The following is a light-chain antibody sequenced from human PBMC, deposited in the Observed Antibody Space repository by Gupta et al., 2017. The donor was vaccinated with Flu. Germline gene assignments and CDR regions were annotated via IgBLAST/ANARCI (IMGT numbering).Light chain of an antibody. V-gene: IGKV3-15*01. CDR3: LQDYRWPRT. J-gene: IGKJ1*01. CDR2: GAS. CDR1: QSIGSS. Sequence: EIVLTQSPATLSVSPGERVTLYCRASQSIGSSLAWYQQKPGQAPSLLISGASTRAAGLSDRFSGSGFGPEFTLTVSSLQSEDFAVYYCLQDYRWPRTFGQGTKLEIK.